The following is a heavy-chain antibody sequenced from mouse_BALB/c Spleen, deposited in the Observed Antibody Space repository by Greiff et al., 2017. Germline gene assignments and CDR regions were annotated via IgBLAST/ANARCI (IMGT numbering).Heavy chain of an antibody. V-gene: IGHV14-3*02. D-gene: IGHD2-4*01. Sequence: EVQLQQSGAELVKPGASVKLSCTASGFNIKDTYMHWVKQRPEQGLEWIGRIDPANGNTKYDPKFQGKATITADTSSNTAYLQLSSLTSEDTAVYYCARGSYYDLPGSYFDVWGAGTTVTVSS. CDR3: ARGSYYDLPGSYFDV. CDR2: IDPANGNT. J-gene: IGHJ1*01. CDR1: GFNIKDTY.